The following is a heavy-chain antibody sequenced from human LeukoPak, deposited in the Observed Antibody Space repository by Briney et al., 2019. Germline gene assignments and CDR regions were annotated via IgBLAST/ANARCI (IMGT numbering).Heavy chain of an antibody. J-gene: IGHJ4*02. V-gene: IGHV3-7*01. Sequence: GGSLRLSCAASGSTFSSYWMSWVRQAPGKGLEWVANIKQDGSEKYYVDSVKGRFTISRDNAKNSLYLQMNSLRAEDTAVYYCARLGADVLRFLEWLLYVDYWGQGTLVTVSS. CDR3: ARLGADVLRFLEWLLYVDY. CDR1: GSTFSSYW. CDR2: IKQDGSEK. D-gene: IGHD3-3*01.